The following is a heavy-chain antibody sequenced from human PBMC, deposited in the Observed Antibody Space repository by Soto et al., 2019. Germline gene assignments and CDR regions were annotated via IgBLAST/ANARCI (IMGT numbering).Heavy chain of an antibody. J-gene: IGHJ1*01. V-gene: IGHV3-30-3*01. Sequence: GGSLRLSCAASGFTFSSYAMHCVRQAPGKGLEWVAVISSDGSNKYYADSVKGRFTLSRDNSRNTLYLQMNSLRPEDTAVYYCARDLVVAGERGDFWGQGTLVTVSS. CDR1: GFTFSSYA. D-gene: IGHD2-15*01. CDR3: ARDLVVAGERGDF. CDR2: ISSDGSNK.